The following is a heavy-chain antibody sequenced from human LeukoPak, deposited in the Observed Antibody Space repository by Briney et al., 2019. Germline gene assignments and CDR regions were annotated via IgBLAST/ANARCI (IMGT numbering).Heavy chain of an antibody. V-gene: IGHV1-3*01. Sequence: ASVKVSCKASGYTFTSYAIHWVRQAPGQRLEWMGWINAGNGNKKYSQKFQGRVTITRDTSASTAYMELRSLRSDDTAVYYCARSYTIFGVVTGDAFDIWGQGTMVTVSS. CDR3: ARSYTIFGVVTGDAFDI. J-gene: IGHJ3*02. CDR2: INAGNGNK. CDR1: GYTFTSYA. D-gene: IGHD3-3*01.